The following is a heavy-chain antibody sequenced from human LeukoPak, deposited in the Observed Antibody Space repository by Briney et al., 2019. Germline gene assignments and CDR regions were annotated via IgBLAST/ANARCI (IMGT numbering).Heavy chain of an antibody. CDR1: GFIVSSNH. Sequence: GGSLGLSCAVSGFIVSSNHMNWVRQAPGKGLEWVSSISSSSSYIYYADSVKGRFTISRDNAKNSLYLQMNSLRAEDTAVYYCARGSVPLFDYWGQGTLVTVSS. CDR2: ISSSSSYI. J-gene: IGHJ4*02. CDR3: ARGSVPLFDY. V-gene: IGHV3-21*01. D-gene: IGHD3-10*02.